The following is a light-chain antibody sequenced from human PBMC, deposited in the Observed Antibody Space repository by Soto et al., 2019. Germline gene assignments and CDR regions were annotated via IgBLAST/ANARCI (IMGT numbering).Light chain of an antibody. CDR3: QRYDSAPQT. Sequence: DSQMTQSPSSLSASVGDRVTITCRASQGFSNYLAWYQQKPGKVPKLLIYAASTLQSGVPSRFSGSGSGTDFTLTISSLQPEXVATYFCQRYDSAPQTFGPGTKVDIK. CDR2: AAS. V-gene: IGKV1-27*01. CDR1: QGFSNY. J-gene: IGKJ3*01.